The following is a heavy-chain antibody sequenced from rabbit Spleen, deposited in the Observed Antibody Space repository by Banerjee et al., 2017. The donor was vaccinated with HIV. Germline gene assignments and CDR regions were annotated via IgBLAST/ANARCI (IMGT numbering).Heavy chain of an antibody. D-gene: IGHD7-1*01. V-gene: IGHV1S7*01. J-gene: IGHJ3*01. CDR3: ARHDTGDNYYDF. CDR1: GFDFSTYS. CDR2: IVPIFGVT. Sequence: QLVESGGGLVQPGGSLKLSCKASGFDFSTYSMSWVRQAPGKGLEWIGYIVPIFGVTYYANWVNGRFTISSHDAQNTLYLQLNSLTAADTATYFCARHDTGDNYYDFWGQGTLVTVS.